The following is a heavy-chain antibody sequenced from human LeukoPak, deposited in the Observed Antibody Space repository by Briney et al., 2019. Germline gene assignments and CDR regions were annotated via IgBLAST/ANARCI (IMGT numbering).Heavy chain of an antibody. CDR3: ARDRGFYYYGIDV. CDR2: IWYDGSNK. J-gene: IGHJ6*02. V-gene: IGHV3-33*08. D-gene: IGHD5-24*01. Sequence: GGSLRLSCAASGFIFSSYWMSWVRQAPGKGLEWVAVIWYDGSNKYYADSVKGRFTIPRDDPKNTLYLQMNSLRAEDTAVYYCARDRGFYYYGIDVWGQGTTVTVS. CDR1: GFIFSSYW.